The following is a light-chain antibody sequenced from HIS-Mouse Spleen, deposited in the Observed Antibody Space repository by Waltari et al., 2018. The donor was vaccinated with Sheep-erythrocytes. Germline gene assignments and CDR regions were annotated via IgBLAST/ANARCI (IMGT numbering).Light chain of an antibody. CDR1: SSDVGGYNY. CDR3: CSYAGSYNHV. J-gene: IGLJ1*01. CDR2: DVS. Sequence: QSALTQPRSASGSPGQSVTISCTGTSSDVGGYNYLPWYQQHPVNAPKLMIYDVSKRPSVVPDRFSGSKSCNTASLTISGLQAEDEADYYCCSYAGSYNHVFATGTKVTVL. V-gene: IGLV2-11*01.